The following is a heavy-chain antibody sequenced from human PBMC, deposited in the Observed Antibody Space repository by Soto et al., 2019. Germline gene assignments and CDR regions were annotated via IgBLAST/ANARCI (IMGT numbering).Heavy chain of an antibody. J-gene: IGHJ6*02. CDR2: ISAYNGNT. CDR1: GYTFTSYG. D-gene: IGHD3-10*01. V-gene: IGHV1-18*01. CDR3: ARHFPLCFRGVVTDYYYGMDV. Sequence: QVQLVQSGAEVKKPGASVKVSCKASGYTFTSYGISWVRQAPGQGLEWMGWISAYNGNTNYAQKLQGRVTMTTDTSTSTAYMELMSLRSDDTAVDYCARHFPLCFRGVVTDYYYGMDVWGQGTTVTVSS.